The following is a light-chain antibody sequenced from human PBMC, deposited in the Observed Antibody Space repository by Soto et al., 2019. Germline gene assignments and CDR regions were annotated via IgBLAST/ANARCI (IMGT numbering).Light chain of an antibody. CDR2: YIS. J-gene: IGKJ5*01. V-gene: IGKV3D-15*01. Sequence: EVVMTQSSPTLSMSPGETASLSCRASQSAGNFLAWYQQKPGQAPRLLIYYISTRATGIPARFSGSGSGTEFTLTINSLQSEDSAVYYCHQHNQWPITFGQGTRQEI. CDR1: QSAGNF. CDR3: HQHNQWPIT.